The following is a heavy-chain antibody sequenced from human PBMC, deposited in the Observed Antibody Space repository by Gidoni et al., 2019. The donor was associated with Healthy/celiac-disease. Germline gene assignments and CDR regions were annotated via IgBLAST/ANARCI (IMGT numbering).Heavy chain of an antibody. CDR3: TRHYYYGSSVVDY. J-gene: IGHJ4*02. CDR1: GFTCRGSA. Sequence: VPLMESGGGLVQPGGSLPVSCAASGFTCRGSAIHWVRQASGTVLDLFRRMRSNANSYATAYAASVKGRFTISRDASKNTAYLQMNSLKPEDTAVYYCTRHYYYGSSVVDYWGQGTLVTVSS. CDR2: MRSNANSYAT. D-gene: IGHD3-22*01. V-gene: IGHV3-73*01.